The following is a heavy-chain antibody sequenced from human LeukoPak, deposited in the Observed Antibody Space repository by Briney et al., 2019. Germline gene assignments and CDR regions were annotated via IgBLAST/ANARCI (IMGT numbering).Heavy chain of an antibody. CDR3: AKAGGAYSSSWYLYFDY. Sequence: GGSLRLSCSASGFTFSSYAMTWVRQAPGKGLDWVSTIGGSGDSTSYADSVKGRFTISRDSSKNTLFLQMNSLRAEDTAIYYCAKAGGAYSSSWYLYFDYWGQGTLVTVSS. D-gene: IGHD6-13*01. CDR2: IGGSGDST. CDR1: GFTFSSYA. V-gene: IGHV3-23*01. J-gene: IGHJ4*02.